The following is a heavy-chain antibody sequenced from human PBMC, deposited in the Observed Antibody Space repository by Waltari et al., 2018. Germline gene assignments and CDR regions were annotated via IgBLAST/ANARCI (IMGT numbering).Heavy chain of an antibody. Sequence: QVQLQESGPRLVKPSETRSLSGSGSGGSISGYYWSWIRQPAGTELEWIGRIYTSGSTNYNPSLKSRVTMSVDTSKNQFSLKLNSVTAADTAVYYCARTHFVDTAMVTPHYFDYWGQGTLVTVSS. CDR1: GGSISGYY. V-gene: IGHV4-4*07. J-gene: IGHJ4*02. CDR3: ARTHFVDTAMVTPHYFDY. CDR2: IYTSGST. D-gene: IGHD5-18*01.